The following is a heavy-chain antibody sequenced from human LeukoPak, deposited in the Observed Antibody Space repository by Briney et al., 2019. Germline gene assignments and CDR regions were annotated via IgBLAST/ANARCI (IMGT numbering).Heavy chain of an antibody. CDR3: ARGYSYGYSWFDP. Sequence: SETLSLTCAVYGGSFSGYYWSWIRQPPGKGLEWIGEINHSGSTNYNPSLKSQVTISVDTSKNQFSLKLSSVTAADTAVYYCARGYSYGYSWFDPWGQGTLVTVSS. CDR2: INHSGST. D-gene: IGHD5-18*01. J-gene: IGHJ5*02. CDR1: GGSFSGYY. V-gene: IGHV4-34*01.